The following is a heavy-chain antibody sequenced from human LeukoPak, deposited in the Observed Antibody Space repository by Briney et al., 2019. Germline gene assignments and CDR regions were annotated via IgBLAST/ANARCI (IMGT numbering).Heavy chain of an antibody. CDR3: AKDAFATVPQMFLFDY. Sequence: PGGSLRLSCAASGFTFSSYAMSWVRQAPGKGLEWVAFIRYDGSNKYYADSVKGRFTISRDNSKNTLYLQMNSLRAEDTAVYYCAKDAFATVPQMFLFDYWGQGTLVTVSS. J-gene: IGHJ4*02. CDR1: GFTFSSYA. CDR2: IRYDGSNK. D-gene: IGHD1-26*01. V-gene: IGHV3-30*02.